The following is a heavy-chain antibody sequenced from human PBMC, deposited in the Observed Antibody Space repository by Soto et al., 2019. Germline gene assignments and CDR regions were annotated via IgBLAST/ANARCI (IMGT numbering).Heavy chain of an antibody. CDR3: ARRAWDSYYAIDV. J-gene: IGHJ6*02. CDR1: GFTYTDFA. V-gene: IGHV3-30*09. Sequence: VQLVESGGGEVQPGRSLRLSCAASGFTYTDFALHWVRQAPGKGLEWVAIISYDGSDEYYADSVKCRFAISRDNPKNTLYLEMNSLRPEDTAVYFCARRAWDSYYAIDVWGQGTTVTVFS. CDR2: ISYDGSDE. D-gene: IGHD3-22*01.